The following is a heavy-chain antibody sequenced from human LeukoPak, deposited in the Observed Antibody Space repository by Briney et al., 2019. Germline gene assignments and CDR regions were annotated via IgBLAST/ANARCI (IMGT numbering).Heavy chain of an antibody. D-gene: IGHD1-26*01. Sequence: ETLSLTCTVSGGSISSYYWSWIRQPPGKGLEWIGYIYYSGSTNYNPSLKSRVTISVDTSKNQFSLKLSSVTVADTAVYYCARAGGSYYNYYYYGMDVWGQGTTVTVSS. CDR2: IYYSGST. CDR1: GGSISSYY. J-gene: IGHJ6*02. V-gene: IGHV4-59*01. CDR3: ARAGGSYYNYYYYGMDV.